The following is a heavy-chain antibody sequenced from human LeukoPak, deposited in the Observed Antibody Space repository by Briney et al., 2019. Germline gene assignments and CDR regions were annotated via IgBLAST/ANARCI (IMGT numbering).Heavy chain of an antibody. Sequence: ETLSLTCTVSGGSISSSSYYWGWIRQAPGKGLEWVSVIYSGGSTYYADSVKGRFTISRDNSKNTLYLQMNSLRAEDTAVYYCARAWGSSGCYYFDYWGQGTLVTVSS. J-gene: IGHJ4*02. D-gene: IGHD6-19*01. V-gene: IGHV3-53*01. CDR3: ARAWGSSGCYYFDY. CDR1: GGSISSSSYY. CDR2: IYSGGST.